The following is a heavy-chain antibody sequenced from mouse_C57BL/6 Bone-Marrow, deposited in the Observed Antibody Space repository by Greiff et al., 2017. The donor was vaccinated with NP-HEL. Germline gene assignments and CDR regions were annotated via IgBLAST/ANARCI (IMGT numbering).Heavy chain of an antibody. V-gene: IGHV1-61*01. J-gene: IGHJ4*01. CDR2: IYPSDSET. CDR3: ARSPRQLRLRRKDAMDY. D-gene: IGHD3-2*02. Sequence: QVQLQQPGAELVRPGSSVKLSCKASGYTFTSSWMDWVKQRPGQGLEWIGNIYPSDSETHYTQKFKDKATLTVDKSSSPAYMQLSSLTSEDSAVYYCARSPRQLRLRRKDAMDYWGKGTSVTVSS. CDR1: GYTFTSSW.